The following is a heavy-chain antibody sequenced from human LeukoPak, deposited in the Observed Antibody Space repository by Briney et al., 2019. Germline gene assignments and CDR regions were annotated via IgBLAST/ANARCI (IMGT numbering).Heavy chain of an antibody. Sequence: ASVKVSCKASGYTFTGYYMHWVRQAPGQGLEWMGRINPNSGGTNYAQKFQGRVTMTRDTSINTAYMELSRLRSDDTAVYYCARAEGSTIFGVVTNLYYFDYWGQGTLVTVSS. V-gene: IGHV1-2*06. D-gene: IGHD3-3*01. CDR3: ARAEGSTIFGVVTNLYYFDY. J-gene: IGHJ4*02. CDR2: INPNSGGT. CDR1: GYTFTGYY.